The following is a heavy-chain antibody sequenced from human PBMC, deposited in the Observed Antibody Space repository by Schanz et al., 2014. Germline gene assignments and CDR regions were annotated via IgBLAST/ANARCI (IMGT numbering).Heavy chain of an antibody. V-gene: IGHV7-4-1*02. CDR1: GYTFTDYY. CDR3: ARRGIRGVFSSFDY. D-gene: IGHD3-10*01. Sequence: QVQLVQSGAEVKKPGASVKVSCTASGYTFTDYYLHWVRQAPGQGLEWMGWINCNTGNPTYAQGLTGRFVFSLDTSVSTAYLQISSLEAADTAVYYCARRGIRGVFSSFDYWGLGTLVTVSS. CDR2: INCNTGNP. J-gene: IGHJ4*02.